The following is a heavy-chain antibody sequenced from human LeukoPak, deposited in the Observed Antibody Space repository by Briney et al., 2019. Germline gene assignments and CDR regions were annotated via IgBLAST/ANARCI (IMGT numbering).Heavy chain of an antibody. V-gene: IGHV1-69*13. D-gene: IGHD3-22*01. CDR2: IIPIFGTA. Sequence: GASVKVSCKASGGTFSSYAISWARQAPGQGLEWMGGIIPIFGTANYAQKFQGRVTITADESTSTAYMELSSLRSEDTAVYYCARLIPHYYDSSGPNWFDPWGQGTLVTVSS. J-gene: IGHJ5*02. CDR1: GGTFSSYA. CDR3: ARLIPHYYDSSGPNWFDP.